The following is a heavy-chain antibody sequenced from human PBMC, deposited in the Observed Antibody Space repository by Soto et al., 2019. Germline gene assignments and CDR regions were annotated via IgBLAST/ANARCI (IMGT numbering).Heavy chain of an antibody. Sequence: QVQLVQSGAEVKKPGSSVKVSCKASGGTFSSYDISWVRQAPGRGLEWMGGIIPISGTANYAQKFQGRVTITADESTSTAYMELSSLRSEDTAVYYCARSQGSSTSLEIYYYYYYGMDVWGQGTTVTVSS. D-gene: IGHD2-2*01. CDR3: ARSQGSSTSLEIYYYYYYGMDV. J-gene: IGHJ6*02. V-gene: IGHV1-69*01. CDR2: IIPISGTA. CDR1: GGTFSSYD.